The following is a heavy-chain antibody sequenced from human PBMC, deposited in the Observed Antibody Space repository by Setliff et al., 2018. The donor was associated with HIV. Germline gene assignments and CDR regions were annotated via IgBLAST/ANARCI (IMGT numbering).Heavy chain of an antibody. J-gene: IGHJ3*02. CDR3: ARDRYYDSSGYYWFDAFDI. CDR1: GYTFTGYY. Sequence: GGLVKVSCKASGYTFTGYYMHWVRQAPGQGLEWMGWINPNSGGTNYAQKFQGRVTMTRDTSISTAYMELSRLRSDDTAVYYCARDRYYDSSGYYWFDAFDIWGQGTMVTVSS. D-gene: IGHD3-22*01. CDR2: INPNSGGT. V-gene: IGHV1-2*02.